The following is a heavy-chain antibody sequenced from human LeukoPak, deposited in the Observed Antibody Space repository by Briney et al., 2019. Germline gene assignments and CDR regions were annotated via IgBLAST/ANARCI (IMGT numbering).Heavy chain of an antibody. V-gene: IGHV4-61*02. CDR3: AREGAGGNFDY. CDR2: IYTSGST. CDR1: GGSISSGSYY. D-gene: IGHD3-16*01. Sequence: SETLSLTCTVSGGSISSGSYYWSWIRQPAGKGLEWIGRIYTSGSTNYNPSLKSRVTVSVDTSKNQFSLKLSPVTAADTAVYYCAREGAGGNFDYWGQGTLVTVSS. J-gene: IGHJ4*02.